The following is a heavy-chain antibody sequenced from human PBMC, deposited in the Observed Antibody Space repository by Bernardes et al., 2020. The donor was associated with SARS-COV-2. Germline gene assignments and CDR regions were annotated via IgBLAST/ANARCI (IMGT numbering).Heavy chain of an antibody. D-gene: IGHD2-15*01. Sequence: GGSLRLSCVASGFTFSNYAMTWVRQAPGKGLEWVSVISGSGGTAYYADSVKGRFTISRDNSKNTLYLQMNSLRDEDTAVYYCAKGCGGSCLYYFDSWGQGTLVTVSS. CDR3: AKGCGGSCLYYFDS. V-gene: IGHV3-23*01. CDR2: ISGSGGTA. J-gene: IGHJ4*02. CDR1: GFTFSNYA.